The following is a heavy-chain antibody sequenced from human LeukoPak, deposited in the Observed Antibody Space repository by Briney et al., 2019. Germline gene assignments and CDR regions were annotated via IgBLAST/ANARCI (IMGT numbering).Heavy chain of an antibody. CDR1: GFTFSSSK. CDR2: ISSSGSTI. J-gene: IGHJ4*02. Sequence: GPSLRLSCAASGFTFSSSKMNWVSQAPGKGLEWGSYISSSGSTIYYADSVRGRFTISRDNAKNSLYLQMSSLRAEDTAVYYCARDRRVGALNFDYWGQGTLVTVSS. V-gene: IGHV3-48*03. D-gene: IGHD1-26*01. CDR3: ARDRRVGALNFDY.